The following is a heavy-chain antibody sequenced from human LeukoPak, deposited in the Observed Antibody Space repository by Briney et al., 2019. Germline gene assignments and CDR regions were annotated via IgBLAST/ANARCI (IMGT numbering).Heavy chain of an antibody. CDR3: ARLPLRYYGSGRDWFDP. J-gene: IGHJ5*02. V-gene: IGHV4-39*01. CDR1: GGSISRSSFY. Sequence: SETLSLTCTVSGGSISRSSFYWGWIRQPPGKGLEWIASMYYSGNIYYNPSLKSRVTISVDTSKNQVSLKLSSVTAADTAVYYCARLPLRYYGSGRDWFDPWGQGTLVTVSS. D-gene: IGHD3-10*01. CDR2: MYYSGNI.